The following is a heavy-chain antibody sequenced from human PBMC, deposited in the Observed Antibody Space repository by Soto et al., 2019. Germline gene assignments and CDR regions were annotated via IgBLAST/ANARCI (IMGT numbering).Heavy chain of an antibody. CDR1: GYTFTGYY. CDR3: ASCGGYSYGCDY. Sequence: ASVKVSCKASGYTFTGYYMHWVRQAPGQGLEWMGWISAYNGNTNYAQKLQGRVTMTTDTSTSTAYMELRSLRSYDTAVYYCASCGGYSYGCDYWGQGTLVTVSS. J-gene: IGHJ4*02. V-gene: IGHV1-18*04. CDR2: ISAYNGNT. D-gene: IGHD5-18*01.